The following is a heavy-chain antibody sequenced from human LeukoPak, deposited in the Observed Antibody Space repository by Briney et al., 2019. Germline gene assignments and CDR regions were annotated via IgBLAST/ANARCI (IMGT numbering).Heavy chain of an antibody. CDR3: TRAAAAGYYLYYFDY. D-gene: IGHD6-13*01. CDR2: IRSKANSYAT. CDR1: GFTFSGSA. J-gene: IGHJ4*02. V-gene: IGHV3-73*01. Sequence: GGSLRLSCAASGFTFSGSAMHWVRQASGKGLEWVSRIRSKANSYATAYAASVKGRFTISRDDSKNTAYLQMNSLKTEDTAVYYCTRAAAAGYYLYYFDYWGQGTLVTVSS.